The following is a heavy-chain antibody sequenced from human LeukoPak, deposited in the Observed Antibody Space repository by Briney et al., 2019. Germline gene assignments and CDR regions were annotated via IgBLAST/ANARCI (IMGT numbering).Heavy chain of an antibody. D-gene: IGHD3-10*01. CDR1: VYTFITYG. CDR3: ARVSGRHGITMVRGVIKPPGYTDI. J-gene: IGHJ6*03. CDR2: ISSNNGYT. V-gene: IGHV1-18*01. Sequence: ASVKVSCKASVYTFITYGITWVRQAPGQGLEWMGWISSNNGYTNYAQKLQGRVTMTRDTATTTAYMELRTLRSDDTAVYYCARVSGRHGITMVRGVIKPPGYTDIWGKGTPVTVSS.